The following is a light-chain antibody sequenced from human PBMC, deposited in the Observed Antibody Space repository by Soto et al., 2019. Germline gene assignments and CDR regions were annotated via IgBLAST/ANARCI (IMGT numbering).Light chain of an antibody. J-gene: IGKJ4*02. CDR2: GAS. V-gene: IGKV3-20*01. Sequence: EIVLTQSPGTLSLSPGEIATLSFRASQSVSNNYLAWYQQKPGQAPRLLIYGASNRATGIPDRFSGSGSGTDFTLTISRLEPEDFAVYYCQQYGSSGTFGRGTKVDIK. CDR3: QQYGSSGT. CDR1: QSVSNNY.